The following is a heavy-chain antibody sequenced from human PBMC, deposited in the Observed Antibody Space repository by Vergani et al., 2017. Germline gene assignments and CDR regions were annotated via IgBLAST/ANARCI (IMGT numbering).Heavy chain of an antibody. CDR1: GGSISSGGYS. D-gene: IGHD2-15*01. CDR2: IYHSGST. J-gene: IGHJ4*02. Sequence: QLQLQESGSGLVKPSQTLSLTCAVSGGSISSGGYSWSWIRQPPGKGLEWIGYIYHSGSTYYNPSLRSRVTISVDRSKNQFSLNLSSVTAADTAVYYCARFVVAADYFEYWGQGTLFTVSS. CDR3: ARFVVAADYFEY. V-gene: IGHV4-30-2*01.